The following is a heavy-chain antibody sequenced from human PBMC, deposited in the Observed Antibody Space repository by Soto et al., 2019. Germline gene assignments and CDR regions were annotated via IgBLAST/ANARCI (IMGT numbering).Heavy chain of an antibody. CDR1: GYTLTELS. J-gene: IGHJ4*02. V-gene: IGHV1-24*01. CDR3: ATLAHDSSGYYNFDY. Sequence: ASVKVSCKVSGYTLTELSMHWVRQAPGKGLEWMGGFDPEDGETIYAQKFQGRVTMTEDTSTDTAYMELSSLRSEDTAVYYCATLAHDSSGYYNFDYWGQGTLVTVSS. D-gene: IGHD3-22*01. CDR2: FDPEDGET.